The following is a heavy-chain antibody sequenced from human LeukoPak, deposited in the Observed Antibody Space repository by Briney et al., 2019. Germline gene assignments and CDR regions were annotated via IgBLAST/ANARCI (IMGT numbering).Heavy chain of an antibody. CDR3: ARSRREVDTTMVTYYYYYFMDV. CDR1: GGSISSSSYY. CDR2: IYYSGST. Sequence: SETLSLTCTVSGGSISSSSYYWGWIRQPPGKGLEWIGSIYYSGSTYYNPSLKSRVTISVDTSKNQFPLKLSSVTAADTAVYFCARSRREVDTTMVTYYYYYFMDVWGRGTTVTVSS. J-gene: IGHJ6*03. V-gene: IGHV4-39*06. D-gene: IGHD5-18*01.